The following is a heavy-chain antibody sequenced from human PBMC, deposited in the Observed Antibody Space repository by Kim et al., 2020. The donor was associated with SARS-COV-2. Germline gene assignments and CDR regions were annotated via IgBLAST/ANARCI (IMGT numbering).Heavy chain of an antibody. D-gene: IGHD3-3*01. J-gene: IGHJ4*02. CDR1: GFTFSNAW. Sequence: GGSLRLSCAASGFTFSNAWMSWVRQAPGKGLEWVGRIKSKTDGGTTDYAAPVKGRFTISRDDSKNTLYLQMNSLKTEDTAVYYCTTFYDFWSGKSDYWGQGTLVTVSS. V-gene: IGHV3-15*01. CDR3: TTFYDFWSGKSDY. CDR2: IKSKTDGGTT.